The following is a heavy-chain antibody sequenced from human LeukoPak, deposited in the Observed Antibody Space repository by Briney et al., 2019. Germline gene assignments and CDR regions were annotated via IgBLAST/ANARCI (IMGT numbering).Heavy chain of an antibody. J-gene: IGHJ4*02. CDR2: IYSSGST. CDR1: GGSISSGDYY. V-gene: IGHV4-30-4*08. Sequence: PSQTLSLTCTVSGGSISSGDYYWSWIRQPPGKGLEWIGYIYSSGSTYYNPSLKSRVTISVDTSKNQFSLKLSSVTAAYTAVYYCARDPGAAAQFGYWGQGTLVTVSS. D-gene: IGHD6-13*01. CDR3: ARDPGAAAQFGY.